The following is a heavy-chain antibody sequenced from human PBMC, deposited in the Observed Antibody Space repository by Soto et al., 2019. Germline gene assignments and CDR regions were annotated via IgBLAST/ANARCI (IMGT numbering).Heavy chain of an antibody. J-gene: IGHJ4*02. Sequence: GASVKVSCKTSGFMFTSSAVQWVRQARGQRLEWIGWLVVGSGNTHYAQHFQERVTLTGDMSTGTAYMELSSLRSEDTAVYYCARAREVTFIRMPSSHWGQGTLVTVSS. D-gene: IGHD6-6*01. CDR3: ARAREVTFIRMPSSH. V-gene: IGHV1-58*01. CDR1: GFMFTSSA. CDR2: LVVGSGNT.